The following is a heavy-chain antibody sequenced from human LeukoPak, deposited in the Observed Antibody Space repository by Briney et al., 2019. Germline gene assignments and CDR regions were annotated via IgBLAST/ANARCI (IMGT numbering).Heavy chain of an antibody. CDR1: GFTFDDYA. J-gene: IGHJ4*02. Sequence: GRSLRLSCAASGFTFDDYAMHWVRQAPGKGLEWVSGISWNSGTIGYAGSVKGRFTISRDNAKNSLYLQMNSLRAEDMALYYCAKDVSLGYCGGGSCSAHFDHWGQGTLVTVSS. CDR2: ISWNSGTI. V-gene: IGHV3-9*03. CDR3: AKDVSLGYCGGGSCSAHFDH. D-gene: IGHD2-15*01.